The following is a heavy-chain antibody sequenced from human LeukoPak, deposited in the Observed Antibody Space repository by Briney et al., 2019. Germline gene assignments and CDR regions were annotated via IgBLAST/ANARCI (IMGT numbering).Heavy chain of an antibody. Sequence: GESLKISCKGSGYSFTTYWIGWVRQVPGKGLEWMGIIYPGDSDIRYSPSFQGQVTISADKSISTAYLQWSSLKASDTAMYYCARHGIYYYYHMDVWGQGTTVTVSS. CDR3: ARHGIYYYYHMDV. D-gene: IGHD1-26*01. J-gene: IGHJ6*02. V-gene: IGHV5-51*01. CDR1: GYSFTTYW. CDR2: IYPGDSDI.